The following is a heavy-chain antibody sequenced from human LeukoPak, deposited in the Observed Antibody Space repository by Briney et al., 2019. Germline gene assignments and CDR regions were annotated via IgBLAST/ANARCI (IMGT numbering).Heavy chain of an antibody. Sequence: SQTLSLTCAISGDSVSGDTTAWNRIRQSPSRGLEWLGRAYYTSKWTTNYAESVRSRITVNPNTSNNQFSLQLNSVTPEDTAVYYCARGYWAHRMNVWGPGTTVSVSS. V-gene: IGHV6-1*01. CDR1: GDSVSGDTTA. CDR3: ARGYWAHRMNV. CDR2: AYYTSKWTT. D-gene: IGHD6-13*01. J-gene: IGHJ6*02.